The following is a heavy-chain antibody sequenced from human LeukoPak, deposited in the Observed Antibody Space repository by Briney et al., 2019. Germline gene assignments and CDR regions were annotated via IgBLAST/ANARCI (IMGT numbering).Heavy chain of an antibody. J-gene: IGHJ4*02. V-gene: IGHV1-24*01. CDR2: FDPEDGET. CDR3: ATLNYVWGSYRD. D-gene: IGHD3-16*02. CDR1: GYTLTELS. Sequence: ASVKVSCKVSGYTLTELSIQWVRQAPGKGLEWMGGFDPEDGETIYAQKFQGRVTMTEDTSTDTAYMELSSLRSEDTAVYYCATLNYVWGSYRDWGQGTLVTVSS.